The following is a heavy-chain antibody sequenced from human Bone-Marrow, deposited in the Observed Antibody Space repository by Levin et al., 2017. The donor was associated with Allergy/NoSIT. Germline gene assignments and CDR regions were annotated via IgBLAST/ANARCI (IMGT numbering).Heavy chain of an antibody. J-gene: IGHJ4*02. CDR1: GFAFSNYA. V-gene: IGHV3-23*01. Sequence: SCAASGFAFSNYAMSWVRQAPGTGPEWVATISGTGAKITYADSAKGRFTISRDNSRNTVSLQLNSLRAEDTAIYSCAKDMWLSTAVAYFFDSWGQGTLVTVS. D-gene: IGHD5-18*01. CDR2: ISGTGAKI. CDR3: AKDMWLSTAVAYFFDS.